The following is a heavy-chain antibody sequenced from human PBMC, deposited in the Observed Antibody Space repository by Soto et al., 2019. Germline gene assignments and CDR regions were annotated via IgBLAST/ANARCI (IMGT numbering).Heavy chain of an antibody. J-gene: IGHJ6*02. CDR3: ERDPAAGYYYYGRDV. CDR1: GDSVFSNRAA. CDR2: TYYRSKLYN. V-gene: IGHV6-1*01. D-gene: IGHD2-15*01. Sequence: QTLSLTCAISGDSVFSNRAAWNWIRQSTARGLEWLGRTYYRSKLYNDYAVSFKSRITINPDTSKNQFSLQLNSVTPDDTAVYYCERDPAAGYYYYGRDVSGQGTTGTVS.